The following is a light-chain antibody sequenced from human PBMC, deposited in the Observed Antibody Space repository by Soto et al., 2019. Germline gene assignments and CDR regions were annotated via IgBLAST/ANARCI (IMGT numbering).Light chain of an antibody. CDR1: SSDIGGYDY. CDR3: SSYTSRKTYV. J-gene: IGLJ7*01. Sequence: QSVLTQPASVSGSPGQSITISCSGTSSDIGGYDYVSWYQHHPGKAPKLIIYEVSDRPSGVSNRFSGSKSGNTASLTISGLQAEDEADYYCSSYTSRKTYVFGSGTQLTVL. CDR2: EVS. V-gene: IGLV2-14*01.